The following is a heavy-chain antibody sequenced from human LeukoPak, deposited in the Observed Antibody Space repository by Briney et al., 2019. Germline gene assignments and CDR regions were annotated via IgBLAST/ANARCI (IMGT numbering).Heavy chain of an antibody. D-gene: IGHD2-15*01. CDR3: ARAVGYCSGGSCSLDY. J-gene: IGHJ4*02. V-gene: IGHV4-34*01. Sequence: SETLSLTCAVYGESFSGYYWSWIRQPPGKGLEWIGEINHSGSTNYNPSLKSRVTISVDTSKNQFSLKLSSVTAADTAVYYCARAVGYCSGGSCSLDYWGQGTLVTVSS. CDR1: GESFSGYY. CDR2: INHSGST.